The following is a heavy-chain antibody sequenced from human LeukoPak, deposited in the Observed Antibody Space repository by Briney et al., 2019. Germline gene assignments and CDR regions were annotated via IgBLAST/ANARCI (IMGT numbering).Heavy chain of an antibody. CDR1: GYTFTSYD. D-gene: IGHD3-9*01. CDR2: MNPNSGNT. Sequence: ASVTVSCKASGYTFTSYDINWVRQATGQGLEWMGWMNPNSGNTGYAQKFQGRVTMTRNTSISTAYMELSSLRSEDTAVYYCVRVPLRYFDWTITEENWFDPWGQGTLVTVSS. J-gene: IGHJ5*02. CDR3: VRVPLRYFDWTITEENWFDP. V-gene: IGHV1-8*01.